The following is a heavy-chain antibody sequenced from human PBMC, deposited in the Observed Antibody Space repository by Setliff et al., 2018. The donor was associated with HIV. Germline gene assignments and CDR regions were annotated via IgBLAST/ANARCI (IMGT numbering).Heavy chain of an antibody. J-gene: IGHJ4*02. CDR1: GGTFSSYA. Sequence: GASVKVSCKASGGTFSSYAISWVRQAPGQGLEWMGGIIPIFGTANYAQKFQGRVTITTDESTSTAYMEPSSLRSEDTAVYYCAREGDYYFDYWGQGTLVTVSS. V-gene: IGHV1-69*05. D-gene: IGHD3-16*01. CDR3: AREGDYYFDY. CDR2: IIPIFGTA.